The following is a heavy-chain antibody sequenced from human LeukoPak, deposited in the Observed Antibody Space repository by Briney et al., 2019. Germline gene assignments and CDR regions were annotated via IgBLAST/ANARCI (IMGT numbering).Heavy chain of an antibody. J-gene: IGHJ4*02. D-gene: IGHD2-2*01. V-gene: IGHV1-69*04. CDR2: IIPILGIA. CDR3: ARDRKLGYCSSTSCYAVY. Sequence: SVKVSCKASGGTFSSYAISWVRQAPGQGLEWMGRIIPILGIANYAQKFQGRVTITADKSTSTAYMELSRLRSDDTAVYYCARDRKLGYCSSTSCYAVYWGQGTLVTVSS. CDR1: GGTFSSYA.